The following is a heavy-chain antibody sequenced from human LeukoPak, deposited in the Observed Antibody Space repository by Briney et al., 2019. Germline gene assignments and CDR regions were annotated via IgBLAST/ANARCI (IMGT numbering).Heavy chain of an antibody. CDR1: GASISSSSYY. Sequence: PSETLSLTCTVSGASISSSSYYWGWIRQPPGKGLEWIGSIYYNGDTYYNSSLKSRLTISVDTSKNQFTLKLTSVTAADTAVYYCARGGCGGDCYYYYMDVWGKGTTVTVSS. CDR2: IYYNGDT. D-gene: IGHD2-21*01. V-gene: IGHV4-39*06. CDR3: ARGGCGGDCYYYYMDV. J-gene: IGHJ6*03.